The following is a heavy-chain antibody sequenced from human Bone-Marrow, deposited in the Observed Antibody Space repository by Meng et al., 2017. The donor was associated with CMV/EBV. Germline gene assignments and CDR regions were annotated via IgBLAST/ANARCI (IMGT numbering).Heavy chain of an antibody. J-gene: IGHJ4*02. D-gene: IGHD3-10*01. CDR2: ITRNNLI. CDR3: ARDPDRDHGGSGRCLDF. CDR1: GFSLSDYS. Sequence: GGSLRLSCAASGFSLSDYSMHWVRQAPGKGLEWVAFITRNNLIYYADSLEGRFTISRDNGRNSLYLQVRSRRDEDTAVYYCARDPDRDHGGSGRCLDFWGQGTLVTVSS. V-gene: IGHV3-69-1*01.